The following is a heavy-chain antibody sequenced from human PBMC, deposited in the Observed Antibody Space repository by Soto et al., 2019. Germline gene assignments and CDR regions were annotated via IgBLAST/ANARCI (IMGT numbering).Heavy chain of an antibody. J-gene: IGHJ5*02. CDR3: ERGDWKWGWFDP. CDR1: GGTFSSYT. CDR2: IIPILGIA. V-gene: IGHV1-69*02. D-gene: IGHD1-1*01. Sequence: QVQLVQSGAEVKKPGSSVKVSCKASGGTFSSYTISWVRQAPGQGLEWMGRIIPILGIANYAQKFQGRVTITADKSTSTAYMERSSLRSEDTAVYYCERGDWKWGWFDPWGQGTLVTVSS.